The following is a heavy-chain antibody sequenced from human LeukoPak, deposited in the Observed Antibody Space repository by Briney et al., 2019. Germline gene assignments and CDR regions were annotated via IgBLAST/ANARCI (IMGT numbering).Heavy chain of an antibody. CDR3: ARLSHCGGDCYHRSGQPHRRTKPYYYYYGMDV. CDR2: IYYSGST. CDR1: GGSISSGGYY. Sequence: PSQTLSLTCTVSGGSISSGGYYWSWIRQPPGKGLEWIGSIYYSGSTYYNPSLKSRVTISVDTSKNQFSLKLNSVTAADTAVYYCARLSHCGGDCYHRSGQPHRRTKPYYYYYGMDVWGQGTTVTVSS. V-gene: IGHV4-39*01. J-gene: IGHJ6*02. D-gene: IGHD2-21*02.